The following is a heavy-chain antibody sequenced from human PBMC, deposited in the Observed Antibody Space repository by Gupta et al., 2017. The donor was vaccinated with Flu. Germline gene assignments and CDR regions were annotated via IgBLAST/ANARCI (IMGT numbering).Heavy chain of an antibody. D-gene: IGHD2-2*01. CDR1: GGSISSGLYF. CDR3: ARARYCSSTSCRKIAEGGMDV. Sequence: QVQLQESGPGLVKPSQTLSLTCPVSGGSISSGLYFLRWIRPPAGKGLEWIGRIYTSGSTNYNPSLKSRVTISVDTSKNQFSLKLSSVTAADTAVYYCARARYCSSTSCRKIAEGGMDVGGQGTTVTVSS. V-gene: IGHV4-61*02. CDR2: IYTSGST. J-gene: IGHJ6*02.